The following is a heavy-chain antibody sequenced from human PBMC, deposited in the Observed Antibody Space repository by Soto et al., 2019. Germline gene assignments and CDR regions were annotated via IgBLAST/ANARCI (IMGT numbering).Heavy chain of an antibody. V-gene: IGHV3-13*05. CDR1: GVSFRDYD. CDR3: ARAYLGRLPRRADYYYAMDV. CDR2: LGAARDP. Sequence: EVQLVESGGGSVQPGESLRLSCAASGVSFRDYDMHWGRQRKGKGLEWVSALGAARDPYYVGSVKGRFSVSRDNAQNSLFLQMNNLRVDDTAVYFCARAYLGRLPRRADYYYAMDVGGRGTTVTFSS. D-gene: IGHD1-26*01. J-gene: IGHJ6*02.